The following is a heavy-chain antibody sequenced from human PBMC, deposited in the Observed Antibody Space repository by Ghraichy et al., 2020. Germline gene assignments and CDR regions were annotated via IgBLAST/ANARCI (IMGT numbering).Heavy chain of an antibody. CDR2: IYNGGNV. CDR1: GVSIVNYY. Sequence: SQTLSLTCTVSGVSIVNYYWTWIRQSPGKGLEWIGHIYNGGNVDYNPSLSSRGTISSDTSKSQFSLRLTSLTAADTAVYYCARAKRTATGFTYWYFDLWGRGTLVIVSS. J-gene: IGHJ2*01. D-gene: IGHD1-1*01. V-gene: IGHV4-59*01. CDR3: ARAKRTATGFTYWYFDL.